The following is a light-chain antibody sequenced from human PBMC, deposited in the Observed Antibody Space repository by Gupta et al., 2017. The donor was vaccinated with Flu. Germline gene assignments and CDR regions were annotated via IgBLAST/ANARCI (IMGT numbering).Light chain of an antibody. CDR2: AAS. CDR1: QGISSW. CDR3: QQANSFPWT. V-gene: IGKV1-12*01. J-gene: IGKJ1*01. Sequence: DIQMTQSPSSVSASVGDRVTITCRASQGISSWLAWHQQKPGKAPKLLIYAASSLKSGVPSRFSGSGSGTDFTLTISILQPEDFATYYCQQANSFPWTFGQGTKVEIK.